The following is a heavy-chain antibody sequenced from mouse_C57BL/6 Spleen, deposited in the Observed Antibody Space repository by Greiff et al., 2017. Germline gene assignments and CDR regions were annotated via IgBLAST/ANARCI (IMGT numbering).Heavy chain of an antibody. CDR1: GYTFTSYW. J-gene: IGHJ3*01. V-gene: IGHV1-74*01. CDR3: ATSLTSLAY. Sequence: VQLQQPGAELVKPGASVTVSCKASGYTFTSYWMHWVKQRPGHGLEWIGRIHPSDSDTNYNQKFKGKATLTVDKSSSTAYMQLSSLTSEDSAVYYCATSLTSLAYWGQGTLVTVSA. CDR2: IHPSDSDT. D-gene: IGHD6-1*01.